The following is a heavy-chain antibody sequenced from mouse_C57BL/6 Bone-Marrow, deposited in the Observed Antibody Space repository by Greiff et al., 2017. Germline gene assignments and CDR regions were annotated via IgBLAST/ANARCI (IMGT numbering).Heavy chain of an antibody. CDR3: TTSGLRPPGDD. V-gene: IGHV14-4*01. Sequence: VHVKQSGAELVRPGASVKLSCTASGFNIKDDYMHWVKQRPEQGLEWIGWIDPENGDTEYASKFQGKATITADTSSNTAYLQLSSLTSEDTAVYYCTTSGLRPPGDDWGQGTTLTVSS. J-gene: IGHJ2*01. D-gene: IGHD2-4*01. CDR1: GFNIKDDY. CDR2: IDPENGDT.